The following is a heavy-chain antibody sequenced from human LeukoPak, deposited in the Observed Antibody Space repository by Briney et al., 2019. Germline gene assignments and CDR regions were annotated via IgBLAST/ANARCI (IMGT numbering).Heavy chain of an antibody. V-gene: IGHV3-11*01. CDR1: GFTFSEYY. CDR2: ISGSGSTI. D-gene: IGHD6-19*01. J-gene: IGHJ4*02. Sequence: NPGGSLRLSCAASGFTFSEYYMSWIRQAPGKGLEWVSYISGSGSTIYYADSVKGRFTISRDNAKNSLYLQMSSLRAEDTAVYYCARVGSSSGYYFDYWGQGTLVTVSS. CDR3: ARVGSSSGYYFDY.